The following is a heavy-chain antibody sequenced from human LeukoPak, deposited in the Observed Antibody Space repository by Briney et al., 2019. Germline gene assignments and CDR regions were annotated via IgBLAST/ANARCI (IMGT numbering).Heavy chain of an antibody. J-gene: IGHJ4*02. D-gene: IGHD6-19*01. V-gene: IGHV4-59*08. Sequence: SSETLSLTCTVSGDSFRSYYWSWIRQPPGKGLECIGYIYYSGSANYNPSLNSRVTISVDTSKNQFSLKLTSVPAADTAVYYCARGDAGSSSGWYIFDYWGRGTLVTVSS. CDR3: ARGDAGSSSGWYIFDY. CDR2: IYYSGSA. CDR1: GDSFRSYY.